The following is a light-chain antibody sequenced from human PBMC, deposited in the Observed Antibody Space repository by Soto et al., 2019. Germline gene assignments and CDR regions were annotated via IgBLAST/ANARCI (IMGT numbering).Light chain of an antibody. Sequence: EIILTQSPCTLSWSPEERATLXCGASQSVSSSYLAWYQQKPGQAPRLLIYGASSRATGIPDRFSGSGSGTEFTLTISSLQSEDFAVYYCQQRRNWPTFGQGGRLEI. CDR2: GAS. J-gene: IGKJ5*01. CDR1: QSVSSSY. V-gene: IGKV3D-20*02. CDR3: QQRRNWPT.